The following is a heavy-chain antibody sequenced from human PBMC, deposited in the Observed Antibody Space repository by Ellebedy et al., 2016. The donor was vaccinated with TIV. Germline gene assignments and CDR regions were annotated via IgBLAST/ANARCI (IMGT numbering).Heavy chain of an antibody. CDR3: ARDPGLSGGGYFYFDS. CDR2: INSDGSSV. CDR1: GFTFSSYW. D-gene: IGHD2-21*01. J-gene: IGHJ4*02. Sequence: GESLKISCAASGFTFSSYWMHWVRQVPGKGLLWVSRINSDGSSVAYADSVKGRFTVSRDNAKNTLHLHMNSLRADDTAVYYCARDPGLSGGGYFYFDSWGQGTLVTVSS. V-gene: IGHV3-74*01.